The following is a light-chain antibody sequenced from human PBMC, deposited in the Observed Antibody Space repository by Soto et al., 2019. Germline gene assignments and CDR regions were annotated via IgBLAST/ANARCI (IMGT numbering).Light chain of an antibody. CDR3: QQYKDYWT. CDR1: QNINGW. J-gene: IGKJ1*01. CDR2: KTS. Sequence: DVQMTQSPTTLPASVGDRVTITCRASQNINGWLAWYQRKPGKAPKLLIHKTSNLESGVPLRFSGSGSGTEFTLTISSLQPDDFATYYCQQYKDYWTFGQGTTVEIK. V-gene: IGKV1-5*03.